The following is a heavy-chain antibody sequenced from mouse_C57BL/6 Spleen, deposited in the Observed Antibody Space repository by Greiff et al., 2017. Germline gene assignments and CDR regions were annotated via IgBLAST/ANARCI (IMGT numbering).Heavy chain of an antibody. V-gene: IGHV14-4*01. CDR3: TTGDSSGYDYAMDY. D-gene: IGHD3-2*02. CDR1: GFNIKDDY. CDR2: IDPENGDT. Sequence: VQLQQSGAELVRPGASVKLSCTASGFNIKDDYMHWVKQRPEQGLEWIGWIDPENGDTEYASKFQGKATITADTSSNTAYLQLSSLTSEDTAVYYCTTGDSSGYDYAMDYWGQGTSVTVSS. J-gene: IGHJ4*01.